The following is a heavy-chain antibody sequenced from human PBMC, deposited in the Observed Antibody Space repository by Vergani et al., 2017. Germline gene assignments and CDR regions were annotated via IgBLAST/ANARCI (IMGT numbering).Heavy chain of an antibody. Sequence: QVQLVQSGAEVKKPGASVTVSCKASGYTFTDYFMHWVRQAPGQGLEWMGWINPNSGGTNYAQKFQGRVTMTRDTSISTAYMELSNLRSDDTAVYYCARVGTSSSRDYFDYWGKGSLASVS. CDR2: INPNSGGT. CDR3: ARVGTSSSRDYFDY. J-gene: IGHJ4*02. CDR1: GYTFTDYF. V-gene: IGHV1-2*02. D-gene: IGHD2-2*01.